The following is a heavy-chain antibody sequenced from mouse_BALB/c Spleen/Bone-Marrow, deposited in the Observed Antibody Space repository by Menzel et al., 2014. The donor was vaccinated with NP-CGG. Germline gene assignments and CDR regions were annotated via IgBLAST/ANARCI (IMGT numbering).Heavy chain of an antibody. Sequence: EVQGVESGGGLVQPGGSRKLSCAASGFTFSDYGMAWVRQAPGKGPEWVAFISNLAYSIYYADTVTGRFTISRENAKNTLYLEMSSLRSEDTAMYYCARDQVYCYGSSYGYFDVWGAGTTVTVSS. CDR1: GFTFSDYG. V-gene: IGHV5-15*02. CDR3: ARDQVYCYGSSYGYFDV. CDR2: ISNLAYSI. D-gene: IGHD1-1*01. J-gene: IGHJ1*01.